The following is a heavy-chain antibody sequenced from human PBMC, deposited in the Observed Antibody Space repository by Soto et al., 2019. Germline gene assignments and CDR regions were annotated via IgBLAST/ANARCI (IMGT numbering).Heavy chain of an antibody. Sequence: SETLSLTCAVYGGSFSGYYWSWIRQPPGKGLEWIGEINRSGSTNYNPSLKSRVTISVDTSKNQFSLKLSSVTAADTAVYYCARESQTLYSFDIWGQGTMVTVSS. CDR2: INRSGST. J-gene: IGHJ3*02. CDR3: ARESQTLYSFDI. D-gene: IGHD3-10*01. V-gene: IGHV4-34*01. CDR1: GGSFSGYY.